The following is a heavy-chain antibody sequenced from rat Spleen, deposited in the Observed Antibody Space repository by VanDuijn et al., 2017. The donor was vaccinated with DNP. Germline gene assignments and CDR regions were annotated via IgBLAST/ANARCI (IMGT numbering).Heavy chain of an antibody. CDR1: GYSITSNY. V-gene: IGHV3-1*01. Sequence: EVQLQESGPGLVRPSQSLSLTCSVTGYSITSNYWGWIRKFPGNKMEWIGHISYSGSTSYNPSLKSRISITRDTSKNQLFLQLNSVTTEDTATYYCARGDSGDWFAYWGQGTLVTVSS. J-gene: IGHJ3*01. CDR2: ISYSGST. D-gene: IGHD4-3*01. CDR3: ARGDSGDWFAY.